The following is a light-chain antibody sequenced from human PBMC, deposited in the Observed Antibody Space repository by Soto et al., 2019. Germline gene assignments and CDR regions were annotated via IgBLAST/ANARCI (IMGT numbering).Light chain of an antibody. J-gene: IGKJ1*01. V-gene: IGKV3-20*01. CDR2: DTS. Sequence: EIVLTQSPATLSLSPGERATLSCRASQSVPDTYFARYQQKPGQAPNLLIYDTSTRATGIPDRFSGSGSGTDFALTIKRVEPEDFAMYFCQQYGSSPGTFGQGTKVEI. CDR1: QSVPDTY. CDR3: QQYGSSPGT.